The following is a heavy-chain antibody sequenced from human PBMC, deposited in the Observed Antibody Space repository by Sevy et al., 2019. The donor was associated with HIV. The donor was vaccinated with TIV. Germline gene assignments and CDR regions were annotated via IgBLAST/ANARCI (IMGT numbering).Heavy chain of an antibody. CDR1: GFTFIGYT. V-gene: IGHV3-21*01. J-gene: IGHJ6*02. CDR3: AREGTGRGYYYGVDV. CDR2: ISSTGKYI. D-gene: IGHD1-26*01. Sequence: GGSLRLSCAASGFTFIGYTMNWVRQAPGKGLEWVSSISSTGKYIYYAESLKGRFTVSRGNADNSLYLQINSLRAEDTAIYYCAREGTGRGYYYGVDVWGQGTTVTVSS.